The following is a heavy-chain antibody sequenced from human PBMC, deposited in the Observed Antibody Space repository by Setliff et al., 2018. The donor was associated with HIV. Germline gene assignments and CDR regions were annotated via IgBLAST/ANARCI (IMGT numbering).Heavy chain of an antibody. Sequence: GESLKISCEASGYTFTNYWVGWVRQMPGKGLEWMGIIYPGDSDIIYSPSFQGRVTLSADKSISTAYLQWSSLQTSDSGMYYCAISYGGHSWARLDYWGRGTLVTVS. J-gene: IGHJ4*02. CDR3: AISYGGHSWARLDY. V-gene: IGHV5-51*01. CDR1: GYTFTNYW. D-gene: IGHD4-17*01. CDR2: IYPGDSDI.